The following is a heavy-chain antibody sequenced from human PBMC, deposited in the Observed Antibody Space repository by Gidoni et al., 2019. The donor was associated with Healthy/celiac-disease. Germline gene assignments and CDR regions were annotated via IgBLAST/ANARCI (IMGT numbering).Heavy chain of an antibody. Sequence: QVQLQESGPGLVKPSQTLSLTCPVSGGPISSGSYYWSWIRQPAGKGLEWIGRIYTSGSTNYNPSLKSRVTISVDTSKNQFSLKLSSVTAADTAVYYCARLVVTAYFDYWGQGTLVTVSS. D-gene: IGHD2-21*02. V-gene: IGHV4-61*02. J-gene: IGHJ4*02. CDR3: ARLVVTAYFDY. CDR1: GGPISSGSYY. CDR2: IYTSGST.